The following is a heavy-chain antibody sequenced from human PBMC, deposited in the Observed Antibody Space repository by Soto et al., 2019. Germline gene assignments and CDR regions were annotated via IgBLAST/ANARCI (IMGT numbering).Heavy chain of an antibody. CDR2: IYYSGST. CDR1: GGSISSGGYY. J-gene: IGHJ4*02. Sequence: SETLSLTCTVSGGSISSGGYYWSWIRQHPGKGLEWIGYIYYSGSTYYNPSLKSRVTISVDTSKNQFSLKLSSVTAADTAVYYCARDRGFGVARGLDYWGQGTLVTVSS. V-gene: IGHV4-31*03. CDR3: ARDRGFGVARGLDY. D-gene: IGHD3-3*01.